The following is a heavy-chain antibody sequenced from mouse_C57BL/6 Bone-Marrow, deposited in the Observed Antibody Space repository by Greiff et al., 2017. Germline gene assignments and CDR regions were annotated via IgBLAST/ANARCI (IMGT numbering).Heavy chain of an antibody. CDR1: GYTFTDYY. Sequence: EVQLQQSGPELVKPGASVKISCKASGYTFTDYYMNWVKQSHGKSLEWIGDINPNNGGTSYNQKFKGKATLTVDKSSRTAYMELRNLTSEDSAVYYCARLNYGSSPHWYFDVWGTGTTVTVSS. J-gene: IGHJ1*03. CDR3: ARLNYGSSPHWYFDV. V-gene: IGHV1-26*01. D-gene: IGHD1-1*01. CDR2: INPNNGGT.